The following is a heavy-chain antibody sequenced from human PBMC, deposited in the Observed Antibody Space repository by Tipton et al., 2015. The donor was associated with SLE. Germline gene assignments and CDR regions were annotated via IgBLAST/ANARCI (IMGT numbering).Heavy chain of an antibody. V-gene: IGHV4-59*01. D-gene: IGHD6-13*01. J-gene: IGHJ3*02. CDR2: MYYGGST. CDR1: GGSISTYY. CDR3: ARGFGYSSSPLGRVAFDI. Sequence: TLSLACTVSGGSISTYYWSWIRQPPGKGLEWIGYMYYGGSTNYKPSLKSRVTISVDTSKNQFSLKLSSVTAADTAVYYCARGFGYSSSPLGRVAFDIWGQGTMVTVSS.